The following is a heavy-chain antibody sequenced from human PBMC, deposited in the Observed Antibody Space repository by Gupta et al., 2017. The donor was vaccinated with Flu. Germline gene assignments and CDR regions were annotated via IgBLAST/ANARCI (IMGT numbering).Heavy chain of an antibody. J-gene: IGHJ5*02. V-gene: IGHV3-33*01. CDR2: IWYDGTNK. D-gene: IGHD6-13*01. CDR3: ARDHPRGSWYSTWFDP. CDR1: GFTFSLYG. Sequence: QEQLVESGGAVVQPGGSLRLSCSASGFTFSLYGMQWARQVPGKGLEWLAAIWYDGTNKDYADSVKGRFTISRDNSNNMVFLQMNSLRDYDTGVYFCARDHPRGSWYSTWFDPGGQGTLVTVSS.